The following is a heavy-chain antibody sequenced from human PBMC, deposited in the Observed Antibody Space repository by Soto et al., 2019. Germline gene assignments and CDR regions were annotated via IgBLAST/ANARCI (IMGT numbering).Heavy chain of an antibody. CDR2: IYWDDDK. D-gene: IGHD6-19*01. CDR3: AXRLREWLANDDAFDI. CDR1: GFSLSTSGVG. J-gene: IGHJ3*02. V-gene: IGHV2-5*02. Sequence: SGPALVNPTQTLTLTCTFSGFSLSTSGVGVGWIRQPPGKALEWLALIYWDDDKRYSPSLKSRLTITKDTSKNQVVLTMTNMDPVDTATYCCAXRLREWLANDDAFDIWGQGTMVTVSS.